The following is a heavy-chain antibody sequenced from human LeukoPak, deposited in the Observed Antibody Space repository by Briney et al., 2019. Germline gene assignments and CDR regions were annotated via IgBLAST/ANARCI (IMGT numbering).Heavy chain of an antibody. CDR1: GFIFSGSW. CDR2: IKKDGSEK. J-gene: IGHJ4*02. V-gene: IGHV3-7*03. CDR3: TTDTWYSAGH. D-gene: IGHD2-15*01. Sequence: GGSLRLSCTASGFIFSGSWMAWIRQAPGKGLEWVAIIKKDGSEKYYVDSMKGRFTISRDNAKNSLFLQMSSLRAEDTAIYYCTTDTWYSAGHWGQGTLVTVSS.